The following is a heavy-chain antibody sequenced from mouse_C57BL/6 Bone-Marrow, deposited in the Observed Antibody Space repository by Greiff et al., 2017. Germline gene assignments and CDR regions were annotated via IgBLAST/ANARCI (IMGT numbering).Heavy chain of an antibody. J-gene: IGHJ4*01. Sequence: QVQLVESGPGLVAPSQSLSITCTVSGFSLTSYAISWVRQPPGKGLEWLGVIWTGGGTNYNSALKSRLSISKDNSKSQVFLKMNSLQTDDTARYYCARNWNTTVVATYYAMDYWGQGTSVTVSS. D-gene: IGHD1-1*01. CDR1: GFSLTSYA. V-gene: IGHV2-9-1*01. CDR3: ARNWNTTVVATYYAMDY. CDR2: IWTGGGT.